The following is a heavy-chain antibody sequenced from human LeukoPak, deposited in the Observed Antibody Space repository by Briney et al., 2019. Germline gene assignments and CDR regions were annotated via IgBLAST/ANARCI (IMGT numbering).Heavy chain of an antibody. CDR3: ARAELYFYDSSGGSFDI. Sequence: GGSLRLSCAASGFTFSSYSMNWVRQAPGKGLEWVSSISSSSSYISYADSVKGRFTISRDNAKNSLYLQMNSLRAEDTAVYYCARAELYFYDSSGGSFDIWGQGTMVTVSS. CDR1: GFTFSSYS. J-gene: IGHJ3*02. V-gene: IGHV3-21*01. D-gene: IGHD3-22*01. CDR2: ISSSSSYI.